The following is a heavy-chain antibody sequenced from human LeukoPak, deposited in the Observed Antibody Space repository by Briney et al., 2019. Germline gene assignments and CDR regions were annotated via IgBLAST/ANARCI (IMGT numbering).Heavy chain of an antibody. CDR1: GGSFSSYA. Sequence: GSSVKVSCKASGGSFSSYAISWVRQAPGQGPEWMGRTIPLFGTANYAQKFQCRLTITADKSTSTAYMELSSLRSEDTALYYCASGHYGDYGQWSSMNYWGQGILVTVSS. CDR3: ASGHYGDYGQWSSMNY. CDR2: TIPLFGTA. J-gene: IGHJ4*02. D-gene: IGHD4-17*01. V-gene: IGHV1-69*06.